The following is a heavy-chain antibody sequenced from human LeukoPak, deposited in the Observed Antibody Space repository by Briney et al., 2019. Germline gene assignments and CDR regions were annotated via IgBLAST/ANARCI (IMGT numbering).Heavy chain of an antibody. CDR3: ARDGYNSGYFDY. CDR1: GYTFTGYY. J-gene: IGHJ4*02. Sequence: ASVKVSCKASGYTFTGYYMHWVRQAPGQGLEWMGWINPNSGGTNYAQKFQGRVTMTRDTSISTAYMELSSLRSEDTAVYYCARDGYNSGYFDYWGQGTLVTVSS. V-gene: IGHV1-2*02. CDR2: INPNSGGT. D-gene: IGHD5-24*01.